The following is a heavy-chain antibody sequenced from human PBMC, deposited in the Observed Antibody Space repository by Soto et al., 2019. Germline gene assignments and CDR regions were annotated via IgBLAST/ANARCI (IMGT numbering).Heavy chain of an antibody. CDR1: GVTLSSYA. J-gene: IGHJ4*02. CDR2: ISGSGANT. D-gene: IGHD3-16*01. Sequence: GGSLRLSCAASGVTLSSYAMSWVRQAPGKGPEWVSGISGSGANTYYADSVKGRFTISRDNSKRTLYLQMNSLRAEDTALYYCAKDKSLAGRLEGIDNWGQGTLVTVSS. V-gene: IGHV3-23*01. CDR3: AKDKSLAGRLEGIDN.